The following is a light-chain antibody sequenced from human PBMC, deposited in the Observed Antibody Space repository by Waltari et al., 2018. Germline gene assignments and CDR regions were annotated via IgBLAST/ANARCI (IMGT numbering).Light chain of an antibody. CDR3: PQSYITPRT. Sequence: DIQMTQSPSSLSASVGDRVTITCRASQSISSYLNWYQQKPGKAPKLLIYAASSLQSGVPSRFSGSGSGTDFTLTISSLQPEDFATYYCPQSYITPRTFGGVTKVEIK. CDR2: AAS. CDR1: QSISSY. J-gene: IGKJ4*01. V-gene: IGKV1-39*01.